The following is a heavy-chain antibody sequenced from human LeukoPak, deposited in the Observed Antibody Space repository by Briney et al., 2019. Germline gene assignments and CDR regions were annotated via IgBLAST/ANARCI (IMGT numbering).Heavy chain of an antibody. Sequence: GGSLRLSCAASGFTFSSHAMSWVRQAPGKGLEWVSAISITGGDTYYADSVKGRFTISRDNSKNTLYLQMNSLRAEDTAMYYCAKDRGYSSSFLDYWGQGTLVTVSS. D-gene: IGHD6-6*01. CDR2: ISITGGDT. V-gene: IGHV3-23*01. CDR3: AKDRGYSSSFLDY. CDR1: GFTFSSHA. J-gene: IGHJ4*02.